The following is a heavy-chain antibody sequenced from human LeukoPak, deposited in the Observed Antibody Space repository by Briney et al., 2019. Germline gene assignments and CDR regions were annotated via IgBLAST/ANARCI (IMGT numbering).Heavy chain of an antibody. Sequence: SETLSLTCTVSSGSISTSNYYWGWVRQPPGKALEWIGNIFYSGSTNYNPSLKSRVTMSVDTSKNQFSLKLSSVTVADTAVYYCARDCGGGSCYGYYFDYWGQGTLVTVSS. V-gene: IGHV4-39*07. CDR2: IFYSGST. CDR1: SGSISTSNYY. J-gene: IGHJ4*02. D-gene: IGHD2-15*01. CDR3: ARDCGGGSCYGYYFDY.